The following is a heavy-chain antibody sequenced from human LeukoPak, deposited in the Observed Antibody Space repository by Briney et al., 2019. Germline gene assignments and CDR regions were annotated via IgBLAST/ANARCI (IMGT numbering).Heavy chain of an antibody. V-gene: IGHV1-69*10. D-gene: IGHD3-3*01. CDR3: AGIPVFGVVLHQEPV. CDR2: FIPILDTA. Sequence: ASVKVSCKASGVTFSDYALNWVRQAPGQGLEWMGVFIPILDTANSTQKFQGRLTITADKSTNTVYMELSSLRFDDTAVYFCAGIPVFGVVLHQEPVWGKGTTVTVSS. CDR1: GVTFSDYA. J-gene: IGHJ6*03.